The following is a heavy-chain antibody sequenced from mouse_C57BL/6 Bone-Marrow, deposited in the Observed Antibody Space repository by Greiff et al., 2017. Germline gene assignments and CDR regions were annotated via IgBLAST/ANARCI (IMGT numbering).Heavy chain of an antibody. V-gene: IGHV1-53*01. CDR1: GYTFTSYW. D-gene: IGHD1-1*01. CDR3: ASPSTVVATPWGFDV. CDR2: ISPSNGGT. J-gene: IGHJ1*03. Sequence: QVQLQQSGTELVKPGASVKLSCKASGYTFTSYWMHWVKQRPGHGLEWIGNISPSNGGTNYNEKFKSKATLTVDKSSSTAYMQLSSLTSEDSAVYYCASPSTVVATPWGFDVWGTGTTVTVSS.